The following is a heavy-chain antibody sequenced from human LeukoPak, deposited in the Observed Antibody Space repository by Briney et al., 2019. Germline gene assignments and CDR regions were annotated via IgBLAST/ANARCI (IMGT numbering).Heavy chain of an antibody. J-gene: IGHJ3*02. V-gene: IGHV4-34*01. CDR3: ATHCSGGSCYRGRAFDI. Sequence: SETLSLTCAVYGGSFSGYYWSWIRQPPGKGLEWIGSIYYSGSTYYNPSLKSRVTISVDTSKNQFSLKLSSVTAADTAVYYCATHCSGGSCYRGRAFDIWGQGTMVTVSS. D-gene: IGHD2-15*01. CDR1: GGSFSGYY. CDR2: IYYSGST.